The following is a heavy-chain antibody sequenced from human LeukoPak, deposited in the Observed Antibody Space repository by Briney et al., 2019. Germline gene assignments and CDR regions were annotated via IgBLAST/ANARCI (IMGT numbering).Heavy chain of an antibody. CDR3: ARDPARSFDI. D-gene: IGHD4-17*01. Sequence: GGSLRLSCAASGFVFSYHGMHWVRQAPGKGLEWVAAIWSDGTNTNYADSVRGRFTISRDISKNTLYLQLNSLRAEDTAVYYCARDPARSFDIWGQGTTVTVSS. CDR1: GFVFSYHG. V-gene: IGHV3-33*01. CDR2: IWSDGTNT. J-gene: IGHJ3*02.